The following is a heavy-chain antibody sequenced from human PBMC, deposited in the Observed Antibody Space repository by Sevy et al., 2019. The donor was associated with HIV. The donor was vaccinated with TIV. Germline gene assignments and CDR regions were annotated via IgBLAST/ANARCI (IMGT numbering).Heavy chain of an antibody. CDR1: GFTSSSYA. Sequence: GGSLRLSCVASGFTSSSYAMSWVRQAPGKGLEWVSSISESGALTYYADSVKGRFTITRDNSRITQYLQMNSLRAKDTARYYCAKASIEGAATAGEAFDYWGQGTLVTVSS. CDR2: ISESGALT. CDR3: AKASIEGAATAGEAFDY. V-gene: IGHV3-23*01. J-gene: IGHJ4*02. D-gene: IGHD6-19*01.